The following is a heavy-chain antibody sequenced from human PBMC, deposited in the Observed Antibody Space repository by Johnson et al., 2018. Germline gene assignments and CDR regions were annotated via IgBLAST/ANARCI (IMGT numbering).Heavy chain of an antibody. J-gene: IGHJ4*02. CDR1: GFTFADYA. D-gene: IGHD3-16*01. Sequence: VQLVESGGGLVQPGRSLRLSCAASGFTFADYAMHWVRQAPGKGLEWVSGSSWNSGSIGDADSVKGRFTISRDNAKNSLYLQMNSLRAGDTALYYCAKGGPQIGPLLVVYFDYWGQGTLVTVSS. CDR3: AKGGPQIGPLLVVYFDY. V-gene: IGHV3-9*01. CDR2: SSWNSGSI.